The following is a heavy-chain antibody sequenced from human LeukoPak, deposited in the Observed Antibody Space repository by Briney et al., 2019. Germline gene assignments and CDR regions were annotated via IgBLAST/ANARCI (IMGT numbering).Heavy chain of an antibody. Sequence: GGSLRLSCAASGFTFSSYWMHWVRQAPGKGLEWVSGISAGATRTYYAGSVKGRFTISRDNSMNTLYLHMNSLRADDTAVYYCARRAGAYSHPYDYWGQGTLVTVSS. V-gene: IGHV3-74*01. CDR2: ISAGATRT. J-gene: IGHJ4*02. CDR3: ARRAGAYSHPYDY. D-gene: IGHD4/OR15-4a*01. CDR1: GFTFSSYW.